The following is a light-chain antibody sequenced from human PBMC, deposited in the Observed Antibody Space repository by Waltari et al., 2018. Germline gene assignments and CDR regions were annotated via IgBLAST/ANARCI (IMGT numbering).Light chain of an antibody. V-gene: IGKV1-5*03. J-gene: IGKJ5*01. Sequence: DIQMTQSPSTLSASVGDRLTIPCRASQTNVGWLAWYQQKPGKAPKLLIYQASSLESGVPSRFSGSGSGTEFTLTISSLQPDDFATYYCQQYKSYPINFGQGTRLEIK. CDR2: QAS. CDR3: QQYKSYPIN. CDR1: QTNVGW.